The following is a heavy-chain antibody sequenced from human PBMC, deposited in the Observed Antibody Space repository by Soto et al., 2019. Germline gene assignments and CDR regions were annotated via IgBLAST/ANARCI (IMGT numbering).Heavy chain of an antibody. D-gene: IGHD3-10*01. J-gene: IGHJ4*02. CDR2: VSSSSSYT. CDR3: ATCRGVDGSGYAVFDS. Sequence: EVQLVESGGGLVQPGGSLRLSCAASGFTFSGHTINWVRQAPGKGLEWVSSVSSSSSYTYYADSVKGRFTVSRDNAARSRYLQMSSLRAEDTAMYYCATCRGVDGSGYAVFDSWGQGTLVTASS. CDR1: GFTFSGHT. V-gene: IGHV3-21*01.